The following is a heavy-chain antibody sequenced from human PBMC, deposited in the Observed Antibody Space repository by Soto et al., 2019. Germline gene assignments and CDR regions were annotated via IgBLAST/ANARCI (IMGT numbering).Heavy chain of an antibody. CDR2: LSYLGTT. V-gene: IGHV4-39*01. CDR3: ATARSDSVWYEEDF. CDR1: NESIRSGPYY. D-gene: IGHD6-19*01. Sequence: PSETLSLTCTVSNESIRSGPYYWAWIRQPPGRGLEWIGSLSYLGTTDYNPSLKSRVTISKDASKNQFSLKLTSMTAADTAVYYCATARSDSVWYEEDFWGEGTMFTVYS. J-gene: IGHJ4*02.